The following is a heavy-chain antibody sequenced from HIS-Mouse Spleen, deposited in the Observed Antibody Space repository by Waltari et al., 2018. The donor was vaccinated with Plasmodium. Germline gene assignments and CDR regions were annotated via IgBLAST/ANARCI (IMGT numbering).Heavy chain of an antibody. J-gene: IGHJ1*01. CDR2: INPNSGGT. Sequence: QVQLVQSGAEVKKPGASVKVSCKASGYTFTGYYMHWVRQAPGQGLEWMGWINPNSGGTNYAQKLQGRVTRTRDTSISTVYMELSRLRSDDTAVYYCARVLGYKAAAGTFVEYFQHWGQGTLVTVSS. V-gene: IGHV1-2*02. D-gene: IGHD6-13*01. CDR1: GYTFTGYY. CDR3: ARVLGYKAAAGTFVEYFQH.